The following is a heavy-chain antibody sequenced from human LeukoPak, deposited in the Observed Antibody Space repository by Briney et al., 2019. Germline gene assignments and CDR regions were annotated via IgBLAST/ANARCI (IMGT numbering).Heavy chain of an antibody. CDR3: AKSGYSYGGIDY. CDR2: ISYDGSNK. Sequence: GGSLRLSCAASGFTFSSYGMHWVRQAPGKGPEWVAVISYDGSNKYYADSVKGRFTISRDNSKNTLYLQMNSLRAEDTAVYYCAKSGYSYGGIDYWGQGTLVTVSS. CDR1: GFTFSSYG. V-gene: IGHV3-30*18. J-gene: IGHJ4*02. D-gene: IGHD5-18*01.